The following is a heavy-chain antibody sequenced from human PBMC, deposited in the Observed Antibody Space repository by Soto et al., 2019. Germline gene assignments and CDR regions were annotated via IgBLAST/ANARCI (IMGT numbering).Heavy chain of an antibody. J-gene: IGHJ4*02. CDR2: ISFDGSNT. Sequence: QVQLVESGGGVVQPGRSLRLSCAASGSTFRNYGIHWVRQAPGKGLQWVATISFDGSNTHYVDSVQGRFTISRDNSVHSVFLQLNGLRVDDTAVYYCAKDTHLYDSSGYYVFAQWGQGTLVTVSS. D-gene: IGHD3-22*01. V-gene: IGHV3-30*18. CDR3: AKDTHLYDSSGYYVFAQ. CDR1: GSTFRNYG.